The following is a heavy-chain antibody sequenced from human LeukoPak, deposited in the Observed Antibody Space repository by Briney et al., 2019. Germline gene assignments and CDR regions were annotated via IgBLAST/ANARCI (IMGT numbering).Heavy chain of an antibody. V-gene: IGHV4-61*02. D-gene: IGHD3-3*01. CDR2: IYTSGST. CDR1: GGSISSGSYY. J-gene: IGHJ4*02. Sequence: PSETLSLTCTVSGGSISSGSYYWSWIRQPAGKGLEWIGRIYTSGSTNYNPSLKSRVTISVDTSKNQFSLKLSSVTAADTAVYYCARSTIFGVVIPFDYWGQGTLVTVSS. CDR3: ARSTIFGVVIPFDY.